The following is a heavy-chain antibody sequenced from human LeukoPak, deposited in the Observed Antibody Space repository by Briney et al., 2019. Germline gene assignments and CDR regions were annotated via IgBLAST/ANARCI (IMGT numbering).Heavy chain of an antibody. V-gene: IGHV3-21*01. CDR1: GFTFSSYG. Sequence: GRSLRLSCAASGFTFSSYGMNWVRQAPGKGLEWVSSISSSSSYIYYADSVKGRFTISRDNAKNSLYLQMNSLRAEDTAVYYCARDKPIDFWSGLPGVYGMDVWGQGTTVTVSS. D-gene: IGHD3-3*01. CDR2: ISSSSSYI. J-gene: IGHJ6*02. CDR3: ARDKPIDFWSGLPGVYGMDV.